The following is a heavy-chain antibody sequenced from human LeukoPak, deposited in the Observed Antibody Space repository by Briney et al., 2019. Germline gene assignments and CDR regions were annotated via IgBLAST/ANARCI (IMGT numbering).Heavy chain of an antibody. CDR2: VNTDGSST. CDR1: GFTFSSYW. J-gene: IGHJ4*02. V-gene: IGHV3-74*01. D-gene: IGHD6-13*01. Sequence: GGSLRLSCAASGFTFSSYWMHWVRQAPGKGLVWVSRVNTDGSSTSYADSVKGRFTISRDNAKNTLYLQMNSLRAEDTAVYYCAKDRGSLYSSSWYYFDYWGQGTLVTVSS. CDR3: AKDRGSLYSSSWYYFDY.